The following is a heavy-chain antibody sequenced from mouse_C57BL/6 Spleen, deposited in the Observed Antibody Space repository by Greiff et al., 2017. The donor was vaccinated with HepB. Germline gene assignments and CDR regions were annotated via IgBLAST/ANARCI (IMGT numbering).Heavy chain of an antibody. V-gene: IGHV1-81*01. CDR2: ICPRSGNT. J-gene: IGHJ4*01. CDR3: ARNSNYDYAMDY. Sequence: QVQLKESGAELARPGASVKLSCTASGYTFTSYGISWVKQRTGKSLEWIGEICPRSGNTYYNEKFKSQATLTADKSSSQAYMELRSLTAEDSAVYFCARNSNYDYAMDYWGQGTSVTVSS. D-gene: IGHD2-5*01. CDR1: GYTFTSYG.